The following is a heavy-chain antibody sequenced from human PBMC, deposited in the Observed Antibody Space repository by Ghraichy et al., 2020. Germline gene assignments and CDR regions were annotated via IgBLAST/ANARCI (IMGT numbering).Heavy chain of an antibody. Sequence: SETLSLTCAVYGGSFSGYYWSWIRQPPGKGLEWIGEINHSGSTNYNPSLKSRVTISVDTSKNHFSLKLSSVTAADTAVYYCARVFGGYCSSTSCYGNYMDVWGKGTTVTVSS. CDR2: INHSGST. CDR3: ARVFGGYCSSTSCYGNYMDV. CDR1: GGSFSGYY. J-gene: IGHJ6*03. V-gene: IGHV4-34*01. D-gene: IGHD2-2*01.